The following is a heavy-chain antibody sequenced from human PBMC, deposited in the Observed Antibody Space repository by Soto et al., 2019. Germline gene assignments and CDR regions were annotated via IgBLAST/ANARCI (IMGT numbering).Heavy chain of an antibody. V-gene: IGHV3-30*18. J-gene: IGHJ6*02. CDR2: ISYDGSNK. CDR1: GFTFSSYG. D-gene: IGHD3-16*02. Sequence: SLKISCAASGFTFSSYGMHWVRQAPGKGLEWVAVISYDGSNKYYADSVKGRFTISRDNSKDTLYLQMNSLRAEDTAVYYCAKDRMITFGGVIVPCGMDVWGQGTTVTVSS. CDR3: AKDRMITFGGVIVPCGMDV.